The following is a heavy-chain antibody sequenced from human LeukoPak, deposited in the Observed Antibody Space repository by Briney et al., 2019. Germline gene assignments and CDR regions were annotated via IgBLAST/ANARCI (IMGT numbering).Heavy chain of an antibody. Sequence: SETLSLTCAVYGGSFSGYYWSWIRQPPGKGLEWIGEINHSGSTNYNPSLKSRVTISVDTSKNQFSLKLSSVTAADTAVYYCARAADGMSRWYLSAFDIWGQGTMVTVSS. V-gene: IGHV4-34*01. D-gene: IGHD6-13*01. J-gene: IGHJ3*02. CDR3: ARAADGMSRWYLSAFDI. CDR1: GGSFSGYY. CDR2: INHSGST.